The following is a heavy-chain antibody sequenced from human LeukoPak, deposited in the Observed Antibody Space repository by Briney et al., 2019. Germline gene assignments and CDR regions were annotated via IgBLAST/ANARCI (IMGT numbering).Heavy chain of an antibody. CDR2: IIPIFGTA. CDR3: ARAGDAFRGVIT. Sequence: GASVKVSCKASGGTFSSYAISWVRQAPGQGLEWMGGIIPIFGTANYAQKFQGRVTITADESTSTAYMGLSSLRSEDTAVYYCARAGDAFRGVITWGQGTLVTVSS. V-gene: IGHV1-69*13. J-gene: IGHJ4*02. CDR1: GGTFSSYA. D-gene: IGHD3-10*01.